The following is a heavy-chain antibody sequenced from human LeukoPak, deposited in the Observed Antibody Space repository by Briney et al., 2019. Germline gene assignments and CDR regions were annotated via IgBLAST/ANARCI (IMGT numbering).Heavy chain of an antibody. CDR3: AKDLGYDILTGPWGY. J-gene: IGHJ4*02. V-gene: IGHV3-30*02. CDR1: GFTFSSYG. CDR2: IRYDGSNR. Sequence: SGGSLRLSWAASGFTFSSYGMHRVRQAPGKGLEWVAFIRYDGSNRYSADSVKGQFTISRDNSTNTLSLQMNSLRAEDTAVYYCAKDLGYDILTGPWGYWGQGTLVTVSS. D-gene: IGHD3-9*01.